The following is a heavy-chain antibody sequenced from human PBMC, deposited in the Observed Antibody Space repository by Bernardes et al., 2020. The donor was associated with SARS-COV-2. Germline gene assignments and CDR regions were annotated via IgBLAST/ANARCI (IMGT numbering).Heavy chain of an antibody. CDR2: IKMDGSGP. D-gene: IGHD1-20*01. J-gene: IGHJ3*01. Sequence: GGSLRLSCEASARTSNFYFMHWVRQAPGKGLVWVSRIKMDGSGPSYADSVRGRFTISRDNAKNTLYLQMDSLRVEDTAVYYCVGNDYNNFHDAFDVWGQGTVVTVSS. CDR3: VGNDYNNFHDAFDV. V-gene: IGHV3-74*01. CDR1: ARTSNFYF.